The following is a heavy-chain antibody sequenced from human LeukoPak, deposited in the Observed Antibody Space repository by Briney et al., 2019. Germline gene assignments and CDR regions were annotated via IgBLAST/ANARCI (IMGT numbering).Heavy chain of an antibody. CDR2: IRGSGGST. D-gene: IGHD3-22*01. Sequence: TGGSLRLSCAASGFTFSTYAMNWVRQAPGKGLEWVSIIRGSGGSTYADSVKGRFTISRDTSKNTLYLQMNSLRAEDTAVYFCAKDRDYDNSGYSDYWGQGTLVTVSS. V-gene: IGHV3-23*01. J-gene: IGHJ4*02. CDR1: GFTFSTYA. CDR3: AKDRDYDNSGYSDY.